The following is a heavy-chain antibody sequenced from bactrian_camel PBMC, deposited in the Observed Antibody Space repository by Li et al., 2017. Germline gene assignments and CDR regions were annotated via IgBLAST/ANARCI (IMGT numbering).Heavy chain of an antibody. V-gene: IGHV3S5*01. CDR3: ATGQTYYPY. Sequence: QVQLVESGGRLVQPGGSLRLSCASSGLSFSNYYISWVRQSPSKGLEWVSSIYSDGSDTYYSDSLKGRFTISRDNAKNTLYLQMNSLKSEDTALYYCATGQTYYPYWGQGTQVTVS. CDR2: IYSDGSDT. D-gene: IGHD2*01. CDR1: GLSFSNYY. J-gene: IGHJ4*01.